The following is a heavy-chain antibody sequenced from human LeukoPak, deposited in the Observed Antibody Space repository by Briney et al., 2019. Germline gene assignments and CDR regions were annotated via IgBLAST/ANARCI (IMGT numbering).Heavy chain of an antibody. CDR2: ISSSGSTI. D-gene: IGHD3-10*01. CDR1: GFTFSSYE. J-gene: IGHJ4*02. CDR3: ARETPPYYYGSGKLDY. Sequence: GGSLRLSCAASGFTFSSYEMNWVRQAPGKGLEWVSYISSSGSTIYYADSVKGRFTISRDNAKNSLYLQMNSLRAKDTAVYYCARETPPYYYGSGKLDYWGQGTLVTVSS. V-gene: IGHV3-48*03.